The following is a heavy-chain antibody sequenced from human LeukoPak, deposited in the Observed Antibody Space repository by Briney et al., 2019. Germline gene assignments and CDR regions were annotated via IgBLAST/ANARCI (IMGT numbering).Heavy chain of an antibody. J-gene: IGHJ5*02. D-gene: IGHD6-19*01. CDR2: IIPILGIA. CDR3: AFERASSGWLRFFDP. Sequence: PVKVSCKASGYTFTSYGISWVRQAPGQGLEWMGRIIPILGIANYAQKFQGRVTINADKSTSTAYMELSSLRSEDTAVYYCAFERASSGWLRFFDPWGQGTLVTVSS. V-gene: IGHV1-69*04. CDR1: GYTFTSYG.